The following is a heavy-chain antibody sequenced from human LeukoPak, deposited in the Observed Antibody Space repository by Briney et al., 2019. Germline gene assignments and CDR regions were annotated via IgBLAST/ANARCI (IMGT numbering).Heavy chain of an antibody. J-gene: IGHJ4*02. Sequence: ASVKVSCKASGGTFSSYAISWVRQAPGQGLEWMGRIIPILGIANYAQKFQGRVTITADKSTSTAYMELSSLRSEDTAVYYCARVDSSGWYYFDYWGQGTLVTVSS. CDR1: GGTFSSYA. CDR3: ARVDSSGWYYFDY. V-gene: IGHV1-69*04. CDR2: IIPILGIA. D-gene: IGHD6-19*01.